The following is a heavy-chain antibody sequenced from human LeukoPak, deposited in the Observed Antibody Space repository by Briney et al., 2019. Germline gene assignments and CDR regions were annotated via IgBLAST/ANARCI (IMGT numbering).Heavy chain of an antibody. V-gene: IGHV5-51*01. CDR1: GYNFTTNW. CDR3: ARRSYYGSGPFDS. Sequence: GESLEISCKDSGYNFTTNWIGWARQMPGKGLEWMGIIYPGGSDTLYSPSFQGQVTISADKSITTAYLQWSSLKASDTAMYYCARRSYYGSGPFDSWGQGTLVTVSS. CDR2: IYPGGSDT. D-gene: IGHD3-10*01. J-gene: IGHJ4*02.